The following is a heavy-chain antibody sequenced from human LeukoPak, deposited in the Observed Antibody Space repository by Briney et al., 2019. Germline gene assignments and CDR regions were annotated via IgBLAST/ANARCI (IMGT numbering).Heavy chain of an antibody. CDR1: GFTFSSDA. CDR3: AKETDQYYYYGMDV. Sequence: GGSLRLSCAASGFTFSSDAMSWGRQAPGKGLEWVSAISGSGGSTYYADSLKGRFTISRDNSKNTLYLQMNSLRAEDTAVYYCAKETDQYYYYGMDVWGQGTTVTVSS. V-gene: IGHV3-23*01. J-gene: IGHJ6*02. CDR2: ISGSGGST.